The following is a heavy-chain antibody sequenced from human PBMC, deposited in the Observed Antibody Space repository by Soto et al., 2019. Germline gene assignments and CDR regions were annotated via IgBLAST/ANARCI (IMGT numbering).Heavy chain of an antibody. Sequence: PGGSLRLSCAASGFTFSNAWMSWVRQAPGKGLEWVGRIKSKTDGGTTDYAAPVKGRFTISRDDSKNTLYLQMNSLKTEDTAVYYCTTEDIVVVPAADDYWGQGTLVTVSS. J-gene: IGHJ4*02. V-gene: IGHV3-15*01. D-gene: IGHD2-2*01. CDR3: TTEDIVVVPAADDY. CDR2: IKSKTDGGTT. CDR1: GFTFSNAW.